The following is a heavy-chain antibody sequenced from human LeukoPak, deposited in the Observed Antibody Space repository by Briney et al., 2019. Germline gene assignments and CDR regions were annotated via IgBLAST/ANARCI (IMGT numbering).Heavy chain of an antibody. CDR1: GFTFDDYA. CDR2: INWSGDRI. J-gene: IGHJ4*02. V-gene: IGHV3-9*01. CDR3: AKSVWIQLWLIDY. Sequence: PGRSLRLSCAASGFTFDDYAMHWVRQAPGKGLEWVSGINWSGDRIGYADSVKGRFTISRDNSKNTLYLQMNSLRAEDTAVYYCAKSVWIQLWLIDYWGQGTLVTVSS. D-gene: IGHD5-18*01.